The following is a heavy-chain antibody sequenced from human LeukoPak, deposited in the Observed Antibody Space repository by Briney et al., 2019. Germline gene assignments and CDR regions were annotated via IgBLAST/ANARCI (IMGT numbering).Heavy chain of an antibody. J-gene: IGHJ5*02. V-gene: IGHV1-46*01. D-gene: IGHD3-10*01. CDR1: GYTFTSYY. CDR2: INPSGGST. CDR3: ARVAVRGGGGFDP. Sequence: ASVKVSCKASGYTFTSYYMHWVRQAPGQGLEWMGIINPSGGSTSYAQKFQGRVTVTRDTSTSTVYMELSSLRSEDTAVYYCARVAVRGGGGFDPWGQGTLVTVSS.